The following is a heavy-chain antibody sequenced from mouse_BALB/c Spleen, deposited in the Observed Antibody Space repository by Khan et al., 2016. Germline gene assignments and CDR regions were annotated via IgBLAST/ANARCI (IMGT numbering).Heavy chain of an antibody. CDR1: GYSITSGYS. CDR2: IHYSGST. CDR3: ERLREWYFDV. V-gene: IGHV3-1*02. Sequence: VQLQESGPDLVKPSQSLSLTCTVTGYSITSGYSWHWIRQFPGNKLEWMGYIHYSGSTNYNPSLKRRISITRDTSKNPCFLHLNSVPTEDTATYYCERLREWYFDVWGAGTTVTVSS. J-gene: IGHJ1*01. D-gene: IGHD1-1*01.